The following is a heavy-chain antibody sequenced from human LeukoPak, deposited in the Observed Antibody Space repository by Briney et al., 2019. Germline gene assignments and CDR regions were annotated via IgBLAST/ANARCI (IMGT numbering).Heavy chain of an antibody. D-gene: IGHD5-24*01. CDR2: INHSGST. CDR3: ARGGDGYISA. Sequence: SETLSHTCAVYGGSFSGYYWSWIRQPPGKGLEWIGEINHSGSTNYNPSLKSRVTISVDTSKNQFSLKLSSVTAADTAVYYCARGGDGYISAWGQGTLVTVSS. J-gene: IGHJ4*02. V-gene: IGHV4-34*01. CDR1: GGSFSGYY.